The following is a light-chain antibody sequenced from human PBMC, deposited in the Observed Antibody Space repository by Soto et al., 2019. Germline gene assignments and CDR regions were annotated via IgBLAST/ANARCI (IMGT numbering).Light chain of an antibody. CDR3: QQYGSSPRT. CDR1: QSVSSSY. J-gene: IGKJ1*01. Sequence: ENLLTQPPATLSLSPGERATLSCRASQSVSSSYLAWFQQKPGQAPRLLIYGASSRATGIPDRFSGSGSGTDFTLTISCLEPEDFTVYYCQQYGSSPRTFAQGTKVDI. CDR2: GAS. V-gene: IGKV3-20*01.